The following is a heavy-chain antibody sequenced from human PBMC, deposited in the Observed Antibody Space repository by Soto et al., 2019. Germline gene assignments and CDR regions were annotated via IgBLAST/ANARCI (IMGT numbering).Heavy chain of an antibody. V-gene: IGHV1-2*02. J-gene: IGHJ5*02. Sequence: ASVKVSCKASGYTLTGYYMHWVRQAPGQGLEWMGWINPNSGGTNYAQKVQGRVTMTTDTSTSTAYMELRSLRSDDTAVYYCARDGVFLELFKRIDWFDPWGQGTLVTVSS. D-gene: IGHD3-3*01. CDR2: INPNSGGT. CDR1: GYTLTGYY. CDR3: ARDGVFLELFKRIDWFDP.